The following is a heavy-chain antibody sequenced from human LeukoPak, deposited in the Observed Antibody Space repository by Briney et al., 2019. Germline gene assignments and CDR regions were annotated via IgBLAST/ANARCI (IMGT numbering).Heavy chain of an antibody. CDR3: ARVLNYYDSSGYYFSY. V-gene: IGHV3-30-3*01. Sequence: XLRLSCAASGFTFSYYTMRWVRQAPGKGLEWVAVISYDGSNKYYADSVKGRFTISRDNYKNTLYLQMNSLRAEDTAVYYCARVLNYYDSSGYYFSYWGQGTLVTXXS. J-gene: IGHJ4*02. CDR1: GFTFSYYT. D-gene: IGHD3-22*01. CDR2: ISYDGSNK.